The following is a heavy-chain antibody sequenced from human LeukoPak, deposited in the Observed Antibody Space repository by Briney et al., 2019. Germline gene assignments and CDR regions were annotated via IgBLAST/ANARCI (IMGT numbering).Heavy chain of an antibody. V-gene: IGHV3-23*01. CDR3: VKAGLEWLLRPFDY. CDR1: GFTFNRFA. J-gene: IGHJ4*02. CDR2: LSGSGGST. D-gene: IGHD3-3*01. Sequence: PRGSLRLPCSASGFTFNRFAMRRGRQAPGKGPGVVWALSGSGGSTYYADSVKGRFTISRDNSKNALYLQMNSLRAEDTAVYYCVKAGLEWLLRPFDYWGQGTLVTVSS.